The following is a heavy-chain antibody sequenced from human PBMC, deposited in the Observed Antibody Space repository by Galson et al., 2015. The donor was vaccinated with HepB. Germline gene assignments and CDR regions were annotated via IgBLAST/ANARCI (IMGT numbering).Heavy chain of an antibody. D-gene: IGHD1-14*01. Sequence: SLRLSCAASGFTFSNAWMSWVRQAPGKGLEWVGRIKSRTDGGTTDYAAPVKGRFTISRDDSKNTLYLQMNSLKTEDTAVYYCTPPRPTPYNRNPPGYYYHGMDVWGQGNTVTGPS. CDR3: TPPRPTPYNRNPPGYYYHGMDV. J-gene: IGHJ6*02. V-gene: IGHV3-15*01. CDR1: GFTFSNAW. CDR2: IKSRTDGGTT.